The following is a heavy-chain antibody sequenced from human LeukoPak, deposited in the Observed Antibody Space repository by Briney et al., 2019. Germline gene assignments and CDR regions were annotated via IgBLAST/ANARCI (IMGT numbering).Heavy chain of an antibody. Sequence: GGSLRLSCAASGFTFSSYAMSWVRQAPGKGLEWVSAISGSGGSTYYADSVKGRFTISRDNSKNTLYLQMNSLRAEDTAVYYCAKDPMAFGGVIVNGYWGQGTLVTVSS. CDR2: ISGSGGST. V-gene: IGHV3-23*01. J-gene: IGHJ4*02. D-gene: IGHD3-16*02. CDR1: GFTFSSYA. CDR3: AKDPMAFGGVIVNGY.